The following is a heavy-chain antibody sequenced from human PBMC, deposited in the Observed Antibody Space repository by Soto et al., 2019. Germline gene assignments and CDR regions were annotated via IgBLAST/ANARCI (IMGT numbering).Heavy chain of an antibody. CDR1: GGSISSGGYS. CDR2: IYHSGST. J-gene: IGHJ6*02. V-gene: IGHV4-30-2*01. CDR3: ARADRNYYYGMDV. Sequence: QLQLQESGSGLVKPSQTLSLTCAVSGGSISSGGYSWSWIRQPPGKGLEWIWYIYHSGSTYYNPSLKSRVTISLDRSKNQFSLKLSSVTAADTAVYYCARADRNYYYGMDVWGQGTTVTVSS.